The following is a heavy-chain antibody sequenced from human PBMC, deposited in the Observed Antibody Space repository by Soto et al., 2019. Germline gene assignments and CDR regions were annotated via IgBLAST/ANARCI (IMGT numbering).Heavy chain of an antibody. CDR1: GFTFSSYA. J-gene: IGHJ4*02. V-gene: IGHV3-30-3*01. CDR2: ISYDGSNK. CDR3: AREGEYSSSSAWPYYFDY. D-gene: IGHD6-6*01. Sequence: QVQLVESGGGVVQPGRSLRLSCAASGFTFSSYAMHWVRQAPGKGLEWVAVISYDGSNKYYADSVKGRFTISRDNSKNTLYLQMNSLRAEDTAVYYCAREGEYSSSSAWPYYFDYWGQGTLVTVSS.